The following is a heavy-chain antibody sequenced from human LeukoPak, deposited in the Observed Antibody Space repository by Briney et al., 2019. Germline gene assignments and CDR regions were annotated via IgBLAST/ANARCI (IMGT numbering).Heavy chain of an antibody. CDR2: IIPIFGTA. D-gene: IGHD2-2*01. CDR3: ARDSDIVVAPFNWFDP. J-gene: IGHJ5*02. V-gene: IGHV1-69*13. Sequence: ASVKVSCKASGGTFSSYAISWVRQAPGQGLEWMGGIIPIFGTANYAQKFQGRVTITADESTSTAYMELSSLRSEDTAVYYCARDSDIVVAPFNWFDPWGQGTLATVSS. CDR1: GGTFSSYA.